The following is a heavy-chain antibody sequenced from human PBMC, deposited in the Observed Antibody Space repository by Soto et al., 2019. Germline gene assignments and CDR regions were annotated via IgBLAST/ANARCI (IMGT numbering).Heavy chain of an antibody. D-gene: IGHD6-19*01. CDR2: INSDGSST. CDR1: GFTFSNYW. V-gene: IGHV3-74*01. CDR3: ARGPAPSGWYDY. Sequence: GGSLRLSCAASGFTFSNYWMHWVRQVPGRGLVWVSRINSDGSSTTHADSVKGRFTISRDNAKNTLYLQMNSLRAEDTAVYYCARGPAPSGWYDYWGQGTLVTVSS. J-gene: IGHJ4*02.